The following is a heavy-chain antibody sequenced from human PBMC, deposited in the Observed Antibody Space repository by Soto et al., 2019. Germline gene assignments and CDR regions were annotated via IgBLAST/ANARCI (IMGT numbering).Heavy chain of an antibody. V-gene: IGHV1-18*01. CDR2: ISTYNGNT. Sequence: QVQLVQSGAEVKKPGASVKVSCKASGYTLTSHGISWVRQAPGQGLEWMGWISTYNGNTKYAQKFQARVTMTADTATNTANMELRSLRSDDTTMYYCARGYYYSRGHFDYWGQGTLVTVSS. CDR1: GYTLTSHG. D-gene: IGHD3-22*01. CDR3: ARGYYYSRGHFDY. J-gene: IGHJ4*02.